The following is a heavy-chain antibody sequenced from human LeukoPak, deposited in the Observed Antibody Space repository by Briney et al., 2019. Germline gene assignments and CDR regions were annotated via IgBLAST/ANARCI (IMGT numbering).Heavy chain of an antibody. V-gene: IGHV1-2*06. D-gene: IGHD3-10*01. CDR1: GYIFTDYH. J-gene: IGHJ6*02. Sequence: ASVKVSCKASGYIFTDYHIHWVRQAPGQGLEWMGRINPNSGGTTYAQKFQDRVTMTRDTSINTAYMELSRLNSDDTAIYYCATPGGILWFGDQDGMDVWGHGTTVTVSS. CDR3: ATPGGILWFGDQDGMDV. CDR2: INPNSGGT.